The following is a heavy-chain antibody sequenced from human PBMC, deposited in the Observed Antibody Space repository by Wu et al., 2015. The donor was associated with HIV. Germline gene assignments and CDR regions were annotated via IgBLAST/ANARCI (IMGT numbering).Heavy chain of an antibody. J-gene: IGHJ4*02. CDR2: IIPIFGTA. V-gene: IGHV1-69*01. CDR3: ARGYQGARRGIVATIGGLDY. Sequence: QVQLVQSGAEVKKPGSSVKVSCKASGGTFSSYAISWVRQAPGQGLEWMGGIIPIFGTANYAQKFQGRVTITADESTSTAYMELSSLRSEDTAVYYCARGYQGARRGIVATIGGLDYWGQGTLVTVSS. CDR1: GGTFSSYA. D-gene: IGHD5-12*01.